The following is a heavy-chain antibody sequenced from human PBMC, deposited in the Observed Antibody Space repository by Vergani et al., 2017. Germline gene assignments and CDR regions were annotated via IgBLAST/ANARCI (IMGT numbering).Heavy chain of an antibody. Sequence: QLQLQESGSGLVKPSQTLSLTCAVSGGSISSGGYSWSWIRQPPGKGLEWIGYIYHSGGTYYNPSLKSRVTISVDRSKNQFSLKLSSVTAADTAVYYCARGPYDYVWGSYRYGSLDYWGQGTLVTVSS. CDR3: ARGPYDYVWGSYRYGSLDY. CDR1: GGSISSGGYS. D-gene: IGHD3-16*02. J-gene: IGHJ4*02. CDR2: IYHSGGT. V-gene: IGHV4-30-2*01.